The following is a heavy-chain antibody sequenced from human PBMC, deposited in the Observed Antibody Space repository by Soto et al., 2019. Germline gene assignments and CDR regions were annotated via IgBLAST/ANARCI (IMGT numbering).Heavy chain of an antibody. CDR1: GFIFSDYY. D-gene: IGHD6-13*01. CDR3: ARGSSVRGMNV. CDR2: ISGTDPYM. Sequence: QVQLVESGGCLVKPGGSLRLSCAASGFIFSDYYMSWVRQAPGKGLEWVSYISGTDPYMKYADAVRGRFTISRDNAKNSLYLQMNSLRDDDTAVYYCARGSSVRGMNVWGQGTTVTVSS. J-gene: IGHJ6*02. V-gene: IGHV3-11*06.